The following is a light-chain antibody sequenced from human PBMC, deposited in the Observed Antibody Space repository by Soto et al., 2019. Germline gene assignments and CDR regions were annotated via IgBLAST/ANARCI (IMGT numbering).Light chain of an antibody. V-gene: IGKV3-20*01. J-gene: IGKJ1*01. CDR1: QSVSISY. Sequence: EIVLTQSPVTLFLSPGERATLSCMAIQSVSISYLAWYQQKPGQSPRLLIYCASSRATGIPARFSGSGSGTDFTLTISRLAPEDFALYYCQQYGSSPLTFGQGTKVDIK. CDR3: QQYGSSPLT. CDR2: CAS.